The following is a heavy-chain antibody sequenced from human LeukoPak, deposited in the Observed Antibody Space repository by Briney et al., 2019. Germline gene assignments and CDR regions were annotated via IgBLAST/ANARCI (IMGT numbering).Heavy chain of an antibody. V-gene: IGHV4-31*03. CDR1: GGSISSGGYY. CDR2: IYYSGST. Sequence: PSETLSLTCTVSGGSISSGGYYWSWIRQHPGKGLEWIGYIYYSGSTYYNPSLKSRVTISVDTSKNQFSLKLSSVTAADTAVYYCARDRVVVVPAALGETITIHYGMDVWVQGTTVTVSS. J-gene: IGHJ6*02. D-gene: IGHD2-2*01. CDR3: ARDRVVVVPAALGETITIHYGMDV.